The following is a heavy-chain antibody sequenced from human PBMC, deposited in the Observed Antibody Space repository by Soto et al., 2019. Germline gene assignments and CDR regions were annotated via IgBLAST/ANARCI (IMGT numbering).Heavy chain of an antibody. V-gene: IGHV4-34*01. CDR3: ARNQGRCRNKAGGAEF. D-gene: IGHD1-1*01. CDR1: GGSLSGYY. CDR2: INHSGNT. J-gene: IGHJ1*01. Sequence: QVQLQQWGAGLLKPSETLSLTCAVYGGSLSGYYWSWIRQPPGKALEWLGEINHSGNTNYNPSLKSRVTITVNTSKNQPFLNPGSVAGADTAMDYWARNQGRCRNKAGGAEFWGQGTLGTLS.